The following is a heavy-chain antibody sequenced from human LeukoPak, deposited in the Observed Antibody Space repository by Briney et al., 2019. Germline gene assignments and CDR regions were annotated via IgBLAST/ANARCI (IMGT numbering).Heavy chain of an antibody. CDR1: GGSISSSSYY. CDR2: IYYSGST. J-gene: IGHJ6*03. V-gene: IGHV4-39*07. D-gene: IGHD1-1*01. Sequence: SETLSLTCTVSGGSISSSSYYWGWIRQPPGKGLEWIGSIYYSGSTYNNPSLKSRVTISVDTSKNQFSLKLSSVTAADTAVYYCARVSWFPGTSYYYMDVWGKGTTVTVSS. CDR3: ARVSWFPGTSYYYMDV.